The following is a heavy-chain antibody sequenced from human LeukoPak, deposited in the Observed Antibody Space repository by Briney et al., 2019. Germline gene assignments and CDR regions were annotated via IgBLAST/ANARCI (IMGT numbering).Heavy chain of an antibody. Sequence: ASVKVSCKASGGTFSSYAISWVRQAPGQGHEWMGGIIPIFGTANYAQKFQGRVTITADESTSTAYMELSSLRSEDTAVYYCAIGYSSGWDFDYWGQGTLVTVSS. V-gene: IGHV1-69*13. D-gene: IGHD6-19*01. J-gene: IGHJ4*02. CDR1: GGTFSSYA. CDR3: AIGYSSGWDFDY. CDR2: IIPIFGTA.